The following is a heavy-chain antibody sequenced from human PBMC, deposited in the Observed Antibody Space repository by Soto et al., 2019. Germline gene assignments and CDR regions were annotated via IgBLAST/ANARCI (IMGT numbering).Heavy chain of an antibody. CDR1: GFTFNTYG. Sequence: QVQLVESGGGVVQPGGSLRLSCTTSGFTFNTYGMHWGRQAPGKGLEWVAIIWYDGSNKYYADSVKGRFTISRDNSKNTLYLQMNSLRAEYTALYYCARSDCTGAYCYSWPFNYGVDVWGEGTTVTVSS. CDR3: ARSDCTGAYCYSWPFNYGVDV. V-gene: IGHV3-33*08. D-gene: IGHD2-21*02. J-gene: IGHJ6*04. CDR2: IWYDGSNK.